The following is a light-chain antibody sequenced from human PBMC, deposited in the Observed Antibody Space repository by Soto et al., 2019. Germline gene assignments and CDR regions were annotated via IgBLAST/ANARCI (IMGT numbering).Light chain of an antibody. Sequence: EIVLTQSPGTLSLSPGEIATLYFSASESVSSIAWYQQRPGQAPRLLIYGASSRATGIPDRFSGSGSGTDFTLTISRLEPEDFAVYYCRQYGRSLGFAFGGGTKVDI. CDR2: GAS. CDR3: RQYGRSLGFA. J-gene: IGKJ4*01. CDR1: ESVSS. V-gene: IGKV3-20*01.